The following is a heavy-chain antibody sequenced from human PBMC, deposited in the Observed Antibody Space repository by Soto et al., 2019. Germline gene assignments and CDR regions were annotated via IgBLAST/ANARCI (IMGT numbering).Heavy chain of an antibody. V-gene: IGHV1-3*01. CDR2: INAGNGNT. CDR3: ARDLYGAFGSCYFSPWCHDAFDI. Sequence: ASVKVSCKASGYTFTSYAMHWVRQAPGQRLEWMGWINAGNGNTKYSQRFQGRVTITRDTSASTAYMELSSLRSEDTAVYYCARDLYGAFGSCYFSPWCHDAFDIWGQGTMVTVS. J-gene: IGHJ3*02. D-gene: IGHD2-15*01. CDR1: GYTFTSYA.